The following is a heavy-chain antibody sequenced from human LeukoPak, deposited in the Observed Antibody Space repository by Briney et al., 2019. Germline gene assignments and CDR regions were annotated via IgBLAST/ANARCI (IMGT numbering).Heavy chain of an antibody. J-gene: IGHJ5*02. CDR3: ASPKYGGYDLYNIWFDP. V-gene: IGHV1-46*01. D-gene: IGHD5-12*01. CDR2: INPSGGST. CDR1: GYTFTSYY. Sequence: GASVKVSCKASGYTFTSYYMHWVRQAPGQGLEWMGIINPSGGSTSYAQKFQGRVTMTRDTSTSTVYMELSSLRSEDTAVYYCASPKYGGYDLYNIWFDPWGQGTLGTVSS.